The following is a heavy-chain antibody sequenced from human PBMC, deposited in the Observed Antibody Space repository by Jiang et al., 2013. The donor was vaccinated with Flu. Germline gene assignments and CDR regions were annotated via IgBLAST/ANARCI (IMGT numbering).Heavy chain of an antibody. J-gene: IGHJ6*01. D-gene: IGHD2-15*01. CDR3: ARESVYCSGGSCYDHYGMDV. Sequence: SGAEVKKPGSSVKVSCKASGGTFSSYAISWVRQAPGQGLEWMGRIIPILGIANYAQKFQGRVTITADKSTSTAYMELSSLRSEDTAVYYCARESVYCSGGSCYDHYGMDVWGQRGPRSPSPQ. CDR1: GGTFSSYA. V-gene: IGHV1-69*04. CDR2: IIPILGIA.